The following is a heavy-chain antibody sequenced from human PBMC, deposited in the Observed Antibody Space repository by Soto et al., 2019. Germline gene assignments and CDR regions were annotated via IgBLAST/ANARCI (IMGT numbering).Heavy chain of an antibody. CDR2: IYFSWST. CDR1: GGSVNSGTYY. Sequence: QVQLQESGPGLVKPSETLSLTCTVSGGSVNSGTYYWGWTRQPPGKGLEWIGYIYFSWSTKYNPSLKSRVTMSVDTSNNQFSLNLTSVTAADTAVYYCTRDAVGAAGDIWGQGTLVTVS. J-gene: IGHJ3*02. D-gene: IGHD1-26*01. V-gene: IGHV4-61*01. CDR3: TRDAVGAAGDI.